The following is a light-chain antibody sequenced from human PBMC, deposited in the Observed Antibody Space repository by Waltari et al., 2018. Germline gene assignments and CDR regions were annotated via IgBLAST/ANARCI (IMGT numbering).Light chain of an antibody. CDR3: QQYDNWLGT. Sequence: EIVMTQSPATLSVFPGERATLSCRASQSIRSNLAWYQHKPGQAPRLLIYGASTRATGLPARFSGSGSGTEFTLTISSLQSEDFAVYFCQQYDNWLGTFGQGTKVDIK. CDR2: GAS. V-gene: IGKV3-15*01. CDR1: QSIRSN. J-gene: IGKJ1*01.